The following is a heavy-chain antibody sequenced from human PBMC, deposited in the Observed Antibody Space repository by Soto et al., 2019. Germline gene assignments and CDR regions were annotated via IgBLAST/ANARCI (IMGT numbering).Heavy chain of an antibody. CDR3: AREGDVDTAMVIPYFDY. V-gene: IGHV3-33*01. J-gene: IGHJ4*02. CDR2: IWYDGSNK. Sequence: LRLSCAASGFTFSSYGMHWVRQAPGKGLEWVAVIWYDGSNKYYADSVKGRFTISRDNSKNTLYLQMNSLRAEDTAVYYCAREGDVDTAMVIPYFDYWGQGTLVTVSS. D-gene: IGHD5-18*01. CDR1: GFTFSSYG.